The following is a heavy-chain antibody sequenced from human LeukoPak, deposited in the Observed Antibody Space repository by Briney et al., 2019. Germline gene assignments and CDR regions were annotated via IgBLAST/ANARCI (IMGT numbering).Heavy chain of an antibody. CDR3: ARGRYSSSWYPISNWFDP. Sequence: KPSETLSLTCAVYGGSFSGYYWSWIRQPPGKGLEWIGEINHSGSTNYNPSLKSRVTISVDTSKNQFPLKLSSVTAADTAVYYCARGRYSSSWYPISNWFDPWGQGTLVTVSS. CDR1: GGSFSGYY. V-gene: IGHV4-34*01. CDR2: INHSGST. J-gene: IGHJ5*02. D-gene: IGHD6-13*01.